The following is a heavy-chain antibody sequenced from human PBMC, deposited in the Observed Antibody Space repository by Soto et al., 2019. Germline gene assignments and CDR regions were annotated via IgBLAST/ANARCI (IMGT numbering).Heavy chain of an antibody. D-gene: IGHD1-26*01. CDR3: ARDAAVGLFDY. CDR1: GYTFTSYG. CDR2: ISAYNGNT. J-gene: IGHJ4*02. V-gene: IGHV1-18*01. Sequence: GASVKVSCKASGYTFTSYGISWVRQAPGQGLEWMGWISAYNGNTKYAQKLQGRVTITTDTSTSTAYMELRSLRSDDTAVYYCARDAAVGLFDYWGQGTLVTVSS.